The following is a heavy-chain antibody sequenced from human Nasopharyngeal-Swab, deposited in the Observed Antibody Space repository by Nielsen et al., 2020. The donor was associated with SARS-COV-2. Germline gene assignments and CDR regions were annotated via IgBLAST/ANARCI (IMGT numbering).Heavy chain of an antibody. Sequence: GGSLRLSCAASGFTFNSYGMHWVRQAPGKGLEWVAPISYDGNDKSYGDSVKGRFTISRDNSKNTLYLQMNSLRAEDTAVYYCAKDEMIRGVIGGSYFDSWGQGTLVTVSS. V-gene: IGHV3-30*18. CDR1: GFTFNSYG. D-gene: IGHD3-10*01. CDR3: AKDEMIRGVIGGSYFDS. J-gene: IGHJ4*02. CDR2: ISYDGNDK.